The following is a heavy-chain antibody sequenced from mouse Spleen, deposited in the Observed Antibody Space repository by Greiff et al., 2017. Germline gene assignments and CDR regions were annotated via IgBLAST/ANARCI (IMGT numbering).Heavy chain of an antibody. CDR1: GYTFTSYW. J-gene: IGHJ2*01. Sequence: VQLQQPGAELVMPGASVKLSCKASGYTFTSYWMHWVKQRPGQGLEWIGEIDPSDSYTNYNQKFKGKATLTVDKSSSTAYMQLSSLTSEDSAVYYCARALPYFDYWGQGTTLTVSS. CDR3: ARALPYFDY. V-gene: IGHV1-69*01. D-gene: IGHD5-5*01. CDR2: IDPSDSYT.